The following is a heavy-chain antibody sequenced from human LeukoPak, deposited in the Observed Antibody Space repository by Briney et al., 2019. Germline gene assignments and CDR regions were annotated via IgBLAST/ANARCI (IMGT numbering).Heavy chain of an antibody. Sequence: ASVKVSCKASGYTFTSYGISWVRQAPGQGLEWMGWISAYNGNTNYAQKLQGRVTMTTDTSTSTAYMELRSLRSDDTAVYYCARDLYSSGLEYFQHWGQGTLVTVSS. CDR1: GYTFTSYG. CDR3: ARDLYSSGLEYFQH. J-gene: IGHJ1*01. V-gene: IGHV1-18*01. CDR2: ISAYNGNT. D-gene: IGHD6-19*01.